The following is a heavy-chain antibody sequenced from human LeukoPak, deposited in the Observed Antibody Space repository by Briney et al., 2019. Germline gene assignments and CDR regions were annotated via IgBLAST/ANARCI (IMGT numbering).Heavy chain of an antibody. Sequence: SQTLSLTCTVSGGSISSGGYYWSWDRQHPGTGLEWLGYIYYSGSTYYNPSLKSRVTISVDTSKNQFSLKLSSVTAADTAVYYCARDPGQDTAIDYWGQGTLVTVSS. V-gene: IGHV4-31*03. CDR1: GGSISSGGYY. D-gene: IGHD5-18*01. CDR2: IYYSGST. J-gene: IGHJ4*02. CDR3: ARDPGQDTAIDY.